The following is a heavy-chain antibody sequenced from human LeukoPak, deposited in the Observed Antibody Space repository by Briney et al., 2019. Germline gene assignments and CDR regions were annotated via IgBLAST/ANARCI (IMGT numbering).Heavy chain of an antibody. CDR3: VKDPGHWWIYHDY. J-gene: IGHJ4*02. Sequence: PGGSLRLSCAASGFTFSSYWMRWVRQAPGKGLMWVSSISSSSSYIYYADSVKGRFTISRDNAKNSLYLQMNSLRAEDTAVYYCVKDPGHWWIYHDYWGQGTLVTVSS. V-gene: IGHV3-21*01. CDR2: ISSSSSYI. D-gene: IGHD5-12*01. CDR1: GFTFSSYW.